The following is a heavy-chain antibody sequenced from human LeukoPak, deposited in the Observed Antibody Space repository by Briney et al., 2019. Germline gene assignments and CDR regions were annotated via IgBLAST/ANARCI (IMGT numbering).Heavy chain of an antibody. Sequence: GASVKVSCLASLYSFPHYVIHGVDQATGQGLEWMGWMNPNSGNTGYAQKFQGRVTMTRKTSISTAYMELSSRRSGPTVLCYCARGYLDVWGKGTTVSVSS. CDR3: ARGYLDV. J-gene: IGHJ6*03. CDR2: MNPNSGNT. V-gene: IGHV1-8*01. CDR1: LYSFPHYV.